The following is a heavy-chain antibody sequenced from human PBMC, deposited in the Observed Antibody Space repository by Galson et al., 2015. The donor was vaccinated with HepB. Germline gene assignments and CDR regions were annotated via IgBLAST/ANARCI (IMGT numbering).Heavy chain of an antibody. D-gene: IGHD1-26*01. CDR3: AKLPYSGSYYEDAQYYFDN. CDR2: ITFGGGTT. CDR1: GFIFKHYA. Sequence: SLRLSCAASGFIFKHYAVGWVRQAPGKWLEWVPIITFGGGTTYYADSVKGRFSISRDNSKKTLFLQMSSLRAEDTAVYYCAKLPYSGSYYEDAQYYFDNWGQGTLVTVSS. J-gene: IGHJ4*02. V-gene: IGHV3-23*01.